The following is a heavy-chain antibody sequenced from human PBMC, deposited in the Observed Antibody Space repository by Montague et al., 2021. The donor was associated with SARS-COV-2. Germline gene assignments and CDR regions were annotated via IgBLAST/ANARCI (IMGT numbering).Heavy chain of an antibody. CDR2: VHYSYTT. J-gene: IGHJ6*02. D-gene: IGHD4-23*01. CDR3: AGYDSGGNYGFRIYVMDV. Sequence: SETLSLTCTVSGVSISSYYCTWIRHPPRTTLELIGYVHYSYTTNFISSLYRRVTMSLDTSKNQFSVRLSSVTTADTAVYLCAGYDSGGNYGFRIYVMDVWGQGTMVTVSS. CDR1: GVSISSYY. V-gene: IGHV4-59*08.